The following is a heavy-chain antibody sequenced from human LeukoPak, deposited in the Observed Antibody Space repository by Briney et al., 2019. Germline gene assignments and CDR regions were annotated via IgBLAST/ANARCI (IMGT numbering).Heavy chain of an antibody. V-gene: IGHV3-33*01. J-gene: IGHJ5*02. CDR1: GFTFSSYG. CDR2: IWYDGSNK. D-gene: IGHD6-25*01. CDR3: AARVFSGWYDD. Sequence: GGSLRLSCAASGFTFSSYGMHWVRQAPGKGLEWVAVIWYDGSNKYYADSVRGRFTISRDNSENTLYLQMNSLRAEDTAVYYCAARVFSGWYDDWGQGTLVTVSS.